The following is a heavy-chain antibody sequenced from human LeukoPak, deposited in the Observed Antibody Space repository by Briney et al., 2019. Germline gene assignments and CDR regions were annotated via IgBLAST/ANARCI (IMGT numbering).Heavy chain of an antibody. V-gene: IGHV3-33*06. CDR1: GFTFSSYG. CDR2: IWYDGSNK. CDR3: AKDGQQLVPYYYYSMDV. D-gene: IGHD6-13*01. J-gene: IGHJ6*03. Sequence: GRSLRLSCAASGFTFSSYGMHWVRQAPGKGLEWVAVIWYDGSNKYYADSVKGRFTISRDNSKNTLYLQMNSLRAEDTAVYYCAKDGQQLVPYYYYSMDVWGKGTTVTVSS.